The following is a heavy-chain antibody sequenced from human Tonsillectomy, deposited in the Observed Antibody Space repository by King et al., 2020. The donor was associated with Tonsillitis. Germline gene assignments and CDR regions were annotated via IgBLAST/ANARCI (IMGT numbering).Heavy chain of an antibody. V-gene: IGHV3-23*04. J-gene: IGHJ4*02. D-gene: IGHD3-3*01. CDR2: ITGSGGSA. CDR3: AKLDFWSGADY. CDR1: GFTFSTYA. Sequence: VQLVESGGGLVHPGGSLRLSCAASGFTFSTYAVSWVRQAPGKGLEWVSAITGSGGSAYYADSVKGRFTISRDNSKNTLYLQMNSLRVEDTAVYDCAKLDFWSGADYWGQGTLVTVSS.